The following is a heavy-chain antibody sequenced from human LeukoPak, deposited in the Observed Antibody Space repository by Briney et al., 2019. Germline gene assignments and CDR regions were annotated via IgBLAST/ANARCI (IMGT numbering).Heavy chain of an antibody. V-gene: IGHV3-7*05. CDR2: IKQDGSEK. Sequence: GGSLRLSCAASGFTFSTYPMSWVRQAPGKGLEWVANIKQDGSEKYYVDSVKGRFTISRDNAKNSLYLQMNSLRAEDTAVYYCARDGEMTTVTIADYWGQGTLVTVSS. CDR3: ARDGEMTTVTIADY. CDR1: GFTFSTYP. J-gene: IGHJ4*02. D-gene: IGHD4-11*01.